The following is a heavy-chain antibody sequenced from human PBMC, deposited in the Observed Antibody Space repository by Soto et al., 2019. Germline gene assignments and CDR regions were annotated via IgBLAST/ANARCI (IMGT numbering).Heavy chain of an antibody. J-gene: IGHJ4*02. CDR1: GGTFSSYA. D-gene: IGHD3-3*01. V-gene: IGHV1-69*13. CDR2: IIPIFGTA. Sequence: SVKVSCKASGGTFSSYAISWVRQAPGQGLEWMGGIIPIFGTANYAQKFQGRVTITADESTSTAYMELSSLRSEDTAVYYCATSYYDFWPAPFDYWGKGTLVTVSS. CDR3: ATSYYDFWPAPFDY.